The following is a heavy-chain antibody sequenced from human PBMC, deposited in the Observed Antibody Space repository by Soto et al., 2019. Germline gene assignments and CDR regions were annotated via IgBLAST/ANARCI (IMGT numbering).Heavy chain of an antibody. J-gene: IGHJ4*02. D-gene: IGHD6-13*01. CDR2: ISYDGSNK. CDR1: GFTFSSYG. CDR3: AKDGMDSSSWYANYYFDY. Sequence: GGSLRLSCAASGFTFSSYGMHWVRQAPGKGLEWVAVISYDGSNKYYADSVKGRFTISRDNSKNTLYLQMNSLRAEDTAVYYCAKDGMDSSSWYANYYFDYWGQGTLVTVSS. V-gene: IGHV3-30*18.